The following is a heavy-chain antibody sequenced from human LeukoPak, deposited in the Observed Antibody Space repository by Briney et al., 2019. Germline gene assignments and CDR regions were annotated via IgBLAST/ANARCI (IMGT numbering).Heavy chain of an antibody. V-gene: IGHV3-74*01. CDR1: GFTFSSYL. CDR2: INNDGSST. D-gene: IGHD2-2*01. Sequence: PGGSLRLSCAASGFTFSSYLMHWVRQAPGKGLVWVSRINNDGSSTSYADSVKGRFTISRDNAKNTLYLQMNSLRAEDTAVYYCARAAIVVVPAATERYYYYYGMDVWGQGTTVTVSS. J-gene: IGHJ6*02. CDR3: ARAAIVVVPAATERYYYYYGMDV.